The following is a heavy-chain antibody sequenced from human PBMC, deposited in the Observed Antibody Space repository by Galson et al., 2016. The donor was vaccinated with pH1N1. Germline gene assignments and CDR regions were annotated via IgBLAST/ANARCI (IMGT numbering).Heavy chain of an antibody. CDR3: ARGVAAAGSYYFDY. D-gene: IGHD6-13*01. Sequence: TLSLTCTVSGGSISSGDYYWSWIRQPPGKGLKWIGYIFYSESTYYNPSLKSRVTISVDTSKNQFSLKLTSVTAADTAVYYCARGVAAAGSYYFDYWGQGTLVTVSS. CDR1: GGSISSGDYY. J-gene: IGHJ4*02. V-gene: IGHV4-30-4*08. CDR2: IFYSEST.